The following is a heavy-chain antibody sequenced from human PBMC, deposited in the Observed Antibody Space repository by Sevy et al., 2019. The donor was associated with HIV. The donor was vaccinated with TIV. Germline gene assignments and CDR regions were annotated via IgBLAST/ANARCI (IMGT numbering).Heavy chain of an antibody. V-gene: IGHV3-23*01. CDR2: ISGSGGST. D-gene: IGHD3-3*01. J-gene: IGHJ4*02. CDR3: AIAPPDDFWSGYWGYSFAY. CDR1: GFTFSSYA. Sequence: GGSLRLSCAASGFTFSSYAMSWVRQAPGKGLEWVSAISGSGGSTYYADSVKGRFTISRENSKNTLYLQMNSLRAEDTAVYDCAIAPPDDFWSGYWGYSFAYWGKGTLVTVS.